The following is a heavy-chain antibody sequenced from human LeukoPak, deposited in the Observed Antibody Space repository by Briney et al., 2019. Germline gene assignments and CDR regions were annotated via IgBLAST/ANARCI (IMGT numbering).Heavy chain of an antibody. J-gene: IGHJ4*02. CDR1: GFTFSDYY. Sequence: PGGSLRLSCATSGFTFSDYYMSWIRQAPGKGLEWVSYISSSGSTIYYADSVKGRFTISRDNAKNSLYLQMNSLRAEDTAVYYCAREPHTAMAYDYWGQGTLVTVSS. CDR3: AREPHTAMAYDY. V-gene: IGHV3-11*01. CDR2: ISSSGSTI. D-gene: IGHD5-18*01.